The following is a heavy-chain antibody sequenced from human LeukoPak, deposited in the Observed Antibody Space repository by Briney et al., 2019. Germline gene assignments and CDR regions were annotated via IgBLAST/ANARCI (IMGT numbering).Heavy chain of an antibody. CDR3: AKALGPDAFDI. J-gene: IGHJ3*02. CDR1: GGSISSYY. Sequence: SETLSLTRTVSGGSISSYYWSWIRQPPGKGLEWIGYIYYSGSTNYNPSLKSRVTISVDTSKNQFSLKLSSVTAADTAVYYCAKALGPDAFDIWGQGTMVTVSS. CDR2: IYYSGST. V-gene: IGHV4-59*01.